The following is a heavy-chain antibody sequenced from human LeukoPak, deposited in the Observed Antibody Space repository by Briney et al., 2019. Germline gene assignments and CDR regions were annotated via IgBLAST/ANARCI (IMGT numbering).Heavy chain of an antibody. D-gene: IGHD3-22*01. CDR2: IIPIFGTA. CDR3: ARRDGVVTHDAFDI. J-gene: IGHJ3*02. CDR1: GYTFTSYD. Sequence: GASVKVSCKASGYTFTSYDINWVRQAPGQGLEWMGGIIPIFGTANYAQKFQGRVTITADESTSTAYMELSSLRSEDTAVYYCARRDGVVTHDAFDIWGQGTTVTVSS. V-gene: IGHV1-69*13.